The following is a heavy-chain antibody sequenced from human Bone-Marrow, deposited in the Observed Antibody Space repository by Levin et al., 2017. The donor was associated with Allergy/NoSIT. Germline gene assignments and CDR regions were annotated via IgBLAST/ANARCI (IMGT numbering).Heavy chain of an antibody. Sequence: GGSLRLSCAASGFTFSSYAMHWVRQAPGKGLEWVAVISYDGSNKYYADSVKGRFTISRDNSKNTLYLQMNSLRAEDTAVYYCASNIAARLDYYYGMDVWGQGTTVTVSS. CDR2: ISYDGSNK. V-gene: IGHV3-30*04. CDR3: ASNIAARLDYYYGMDV. J-gene: IGHJ6*02. CDR1: GFTFSSYA. D-gene: IGHD6-6*01.